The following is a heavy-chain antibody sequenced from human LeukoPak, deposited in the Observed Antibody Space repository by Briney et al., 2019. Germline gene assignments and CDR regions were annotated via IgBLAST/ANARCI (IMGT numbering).Heavy chain of an antibody. CDR3: ARELSCSSTSCYDY. CDR1: GGSISSGDYY. J-gene: IGHJ4*02. V-gene: IGHV4-30-4*01. D-gene: IGHD2-2*01. CDR2: IYYSGST. Sequence: PSETLSLTCTLSGGSISSGDYYWSWVRQPPGKGLEWIGYIYYSGSTYYNPSLKSRVTISVGTSKNQFSLKLSSVTAADTAVYYCARELSCSSTSCYDYWGQGTLVTVSS.